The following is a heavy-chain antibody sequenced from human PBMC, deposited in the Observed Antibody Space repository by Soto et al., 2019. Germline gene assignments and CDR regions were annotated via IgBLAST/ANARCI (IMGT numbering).Heavy chain of an antibody. Sequence: SETLSLTCTVSGGSISSGGYYWSWIRQHPGKGLEWIGYIYYSGSTYYNPSLKSRVTISVDTSKNQFSLKLSSVTAADTAVYYCARVSPYCSCGSCFSFDPWGQGTLVTVSS. V-gene: IGHV4-31*03. CDR1: GGSISSGGYY. CDR2: IYYSGST. J-gene: IGHJ5*02. D-gene: IGHD2-15*01. CDR3: ARVSPYCSCGSCFSFDP.